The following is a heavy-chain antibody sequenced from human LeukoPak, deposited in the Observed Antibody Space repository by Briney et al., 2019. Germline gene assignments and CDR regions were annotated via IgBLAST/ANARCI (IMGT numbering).Heavy chain of an antibody. Sequence: PGTSLRLSCAASGFTFRSHGMHWVRQAPGKGLEWVAFIWYDGSNKYYTDSVKGRFTISRDNSKNTLYLQMNSLRAEDTAVYYCAGDRATSHFDYWGQGALVTISS. CDR2: IWYDGSNK. V-gene: IGHV3-33*01. CDR3: AGDRATSHFDY. CDR1: GFTFRSHG. J-gene: IGHJ4*02. D-gene: IGHD1-26*01.